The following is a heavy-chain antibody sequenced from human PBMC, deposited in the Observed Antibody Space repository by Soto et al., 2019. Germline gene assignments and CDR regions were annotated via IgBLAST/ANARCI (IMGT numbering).Heavy chain of an antibody. CDR2: IYWDDDE. J-gene: IGHJ4*02. D-gene: IGHD5-12*01. Sequence: QITLKESGPTLVKPTQTLTLTSTFSGFSLTTRGVGVGWIRQPPGKALEWLALIYWDDDEGYSPSLKSRLTITKDTSKNQVVLTMTNMDPVDTATYYCAHRPRGFSYFDYWGQGTLVTVSS. V-gene: IGHV2-5*02. CDR1: GFSLTTRGVG. CDR3: AHRPRGFSYFDY.